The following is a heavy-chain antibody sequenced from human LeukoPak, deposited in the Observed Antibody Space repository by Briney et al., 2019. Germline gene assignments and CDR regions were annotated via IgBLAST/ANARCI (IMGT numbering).Heavy chain of an antibody. V-gene: IGHV3-23*01. CDR1: GFTFSSSA. CDR3: AIGNYRALY. Sequence: GGSLRLSCAASGFTFSSSAMSWVRQAPGKGLEWVSAVSGSGVSTYYADSVKGRFSISRDNAQNSLYLQMNSLRAEDSAVYYCAIGNYRALYWGQGTLVTVSS. D-gene: IGHD1-7*01. J-gene: IGHJ4*02. CDR2: VSGSGVST.